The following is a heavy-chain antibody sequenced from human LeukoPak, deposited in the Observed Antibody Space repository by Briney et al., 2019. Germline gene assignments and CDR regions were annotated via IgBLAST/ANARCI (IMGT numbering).Heavy chain of an antibody. J-gene: IGHJ4*02. V-gene: IGHV1-2*02. CDR1: GYTFTGYY. CDR3: ARDADILTGNYFDY. D-gene: IGHD3-9*01. CDR2: INPNSGGT. Sequence: GASVKVSCMASGYTFTGYYMHWVRQAPGQGLECMGWINPNSGGTNYAQKFQGRVTMTRDTSISTAYMELSRLRSDDTAVYYCARDADILTGNYFDYWGQGTLVTVSS.